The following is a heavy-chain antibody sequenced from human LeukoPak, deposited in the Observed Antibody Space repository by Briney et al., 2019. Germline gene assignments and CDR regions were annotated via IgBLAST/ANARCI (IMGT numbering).Heavy chain of an antibody. D-gene: IGHD3-3*01. CDR2: IYYSGST. Sequence: PSETLSLTCSVSGGSISSGGYYWSWIRQHPGKGLEWIGYIYYSGSTYYNPSLKSRITILVDTSENQFSLKLSSVTAADTAVYYCARDRYYDFWATFDPWGQGTLVTVSS. CDR1: GGSISSGGYY. V-gene: IGHV4-31*03. J-gene: IGHJ5*02. CDR3: ARDRYYDFWATFDP.